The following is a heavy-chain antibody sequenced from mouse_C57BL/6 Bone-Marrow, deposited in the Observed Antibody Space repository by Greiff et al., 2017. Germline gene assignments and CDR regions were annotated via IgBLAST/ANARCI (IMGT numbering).Heavy chain of an antibody. CDR3: ARVGYNSNYDY. CDR1: GYAFSSYW. D-gene: IGHD2-5*01. J-gene: IGHJ2*01. V-gene: IGHV1-80*01. Sequence: QVQLQQSGAELVKPGASVKISCKASGYAFSSYWMNWVKQRPGKGLEWIGQIYPGDGDTNYNGKFKGKATLTADQSSSTAYMQLSSLTSEDSAVYFCARVGYNSNYDYWGQGTTLTVSS. CDR2: IYPGDGDT.